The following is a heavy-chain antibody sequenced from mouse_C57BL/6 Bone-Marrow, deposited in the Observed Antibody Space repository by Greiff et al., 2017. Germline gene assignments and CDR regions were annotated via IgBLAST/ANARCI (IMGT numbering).Heavy chain of an antibody. CDR1: GYTFTSYG. V-gene: IGHV1-81*01. CDR2: IYPRSGNT. J-gene: IGHJ4*01. CDR3: ARIAYYSNYLYYAMDY. D-gene: IGHD2-5*01. Sequence: QVQLQQSGAELARPGASVKLSCKASGYTFTSYGISWVKQRTGQGLEWIGEIYPRSGNTYYNEKFKGKATLTADKSSSTAYMELRSLTSEDSAVYFCARIAYYSNYLYYAMDYWGQGTSVTVSS.